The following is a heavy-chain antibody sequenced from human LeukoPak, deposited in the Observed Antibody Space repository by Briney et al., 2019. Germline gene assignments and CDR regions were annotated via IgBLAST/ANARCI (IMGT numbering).Heavy chain of an antibody. CDR2: ISTNTTTI. D-gene: IGHD6-13*01. CDR3: VRGCSSSWHHYYYYMDV. V-gene: IGHV3-48*01. Sequence: GGSLRLSCAASGFTFKFYSMNWVRQAPGKGLEWVSYISTNTTTIYYADSVKGRFTISRDNAKNSLYLQMNSLRVEDTAVYYCVRGCSSSWHHYYYYMDVWGKGTTVTVSS. J-gene: IGHJ6*03. CDR1: GFTFKFYS.